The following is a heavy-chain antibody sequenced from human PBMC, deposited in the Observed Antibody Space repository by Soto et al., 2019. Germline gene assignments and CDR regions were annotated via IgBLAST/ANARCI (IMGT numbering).Heavy chain of an antibody. V-gene: IGHV1-18*01. CDR2: ISPYNGVT. Sequence: QVQLVQSGAEVKKPGASEKVSCKASGYTFSSYGISWLRQAPGQGLEWMGWISPYNGVTNYAQKLQGRVTVTTDTSTSTAYMELRSLRSDDTAVYYCARRNNYGSGDKIYYFDSWGQGTLVTVSS. CDR1: GYTFSSYG. CDR3: ARRNNYGSGDKIYYFDS. J-gene: IGHJ4*02. D-gene: IGHD3-10*01.